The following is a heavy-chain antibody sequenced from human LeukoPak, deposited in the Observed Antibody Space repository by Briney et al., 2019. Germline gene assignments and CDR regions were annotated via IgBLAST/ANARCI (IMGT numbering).Heavy chain of an antibody. CDR1: GFTFSSYW. Sequence: GGSLRLSCAASGFTFSSYWMSWLRQAPGKGLEWVAYIKHDGSDKYHVDSVKGRFIISRDNSKNSLYLKMNSLRADDTAVYYCARARRPDGVVPAARYMDVWGKGTTVTVSS. CDR3: ARARRPDGVVPAARYMDV. CDR2: IKHDGSDK. V-gene: IGHV3-7*01. J-gene: IGHJ6*03. D-gene: IGHD2-2*01.